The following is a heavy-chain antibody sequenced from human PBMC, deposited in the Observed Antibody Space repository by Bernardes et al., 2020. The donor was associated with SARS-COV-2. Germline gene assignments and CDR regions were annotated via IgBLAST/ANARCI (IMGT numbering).Heavy chain of an antibody. V-gene: IGHV2-5*02. D-gene: IGHD6-19*01. CDR3: AYSRHSTGWGSSAT. J-gene: IGHJ5*02. CDR2: MYWDDDT. CDR1: GFSLTTSGVG. Sequence: SGPTLVKPTQTLTLTCTFSGFSLTTSGVGVGWIRQPPGKALEWLALMYWDDDTRYRPSLQRRLTITKDTSKNQVVLTMTSIGPVDTATYYCAYSRHSTGWGSSATSGQGTLVTVSS.